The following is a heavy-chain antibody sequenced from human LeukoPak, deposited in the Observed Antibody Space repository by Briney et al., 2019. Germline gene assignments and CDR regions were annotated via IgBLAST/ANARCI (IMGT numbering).Heavy chain of an antibody. V-gene: IGHV3-7*01. CDR3: AKEGAFPIITYDS. Sequence: PGGSLRLSCAASGFTFGGFWMNWVRQAPGKGLEWVANINQDGTEKYFVDSVKGRFTISRDNAKRSVYLQMNSLRAEDTAVYYCAKEGAFPIITYDSWGQGTLVTVSS. CDR1: GFTFGGFW. CDR2: INQDGTEK. J-gene: IGHJ5*01. D-gene: IGHD3-10*01.